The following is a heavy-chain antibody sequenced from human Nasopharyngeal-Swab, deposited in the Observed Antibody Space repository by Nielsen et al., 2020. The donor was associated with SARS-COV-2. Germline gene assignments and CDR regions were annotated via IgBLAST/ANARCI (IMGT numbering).Heavy chain of an antibody. V-gene: IGHV3-53*01. CDR1: GFTVSTNY. J-gene: IGHJ4*01. CDR3: ARGYGNFDY. D-gene: IGHD4-17*01. CDR2: IYSGGTT. Sequence: GESLKISCAASGFTVSTNYMSWVRQAPGKGLEWVSVIYSGGTTYYADSVKGRFTISRDNAKNSLYLQMNSLRAEDTAVYYCARGYGNFDYWGQGTLVTVSS.